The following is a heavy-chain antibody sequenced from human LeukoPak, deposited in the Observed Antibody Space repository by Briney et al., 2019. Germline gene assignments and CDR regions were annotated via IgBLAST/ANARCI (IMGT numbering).Heavy chain of an antibody. Sequence: PGGSLRLSCAASGFNFNIYAMNWVRQAPGKGLEWVSAISGSGESTFYADSVKGRFAISRDNSNNTLYLQMNSLRAEDTAVYYCAKDPLGAFGYWGQGTLVTVSS. J-gene: IGHJ4*02. CDR3: AKDPLGAFGY. D-gene: IGHD1-26*01. CDR2: ISGSGEST. CDR1: GFNFNIYA. V-gene: IGHV3-23*01.